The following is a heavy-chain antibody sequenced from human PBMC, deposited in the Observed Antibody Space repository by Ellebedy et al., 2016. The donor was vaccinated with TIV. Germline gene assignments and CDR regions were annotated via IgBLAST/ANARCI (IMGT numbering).Heavy chain of an antibody. CDR1: GGSFSDYY. D-gene: IGHD3-22*01. CDR3: GRAGNYGQVDV. J-gene: IGHJ6*02. V-gene: IGHV4-34*09. Sequence: MPSETLSLTCAVYGGSFSDYYWSWIRQHPGKGLEWIGNISYSGSTDYNPSLKSRVIISVDTSKNQFSLKLSSVTAADSAVYSCGRAGNYGQVDVWGQGTTVTVSS. CDR2: ISYSGST.